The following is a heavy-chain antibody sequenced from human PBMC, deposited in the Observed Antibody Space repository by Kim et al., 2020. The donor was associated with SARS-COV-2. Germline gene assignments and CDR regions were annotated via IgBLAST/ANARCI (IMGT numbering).Heavy chain of an antibody. Sequence: SETLSLTCTVSGGSFSSYYLSWIRQPPGKGLEWIGYIYYSGSTNYNPSLTSRVTISVDTSKNQFSLKLSSVTAADTAVYYCARDRPAQDSYGSGSYYIRGNYYYYYGMDVWGQGTTVTVSS. CDR1: GGSFSSYY. CDR2: IYYSGST. J-gene: IGHJ6*02. V-gene: IGHV4-59*13. CDR3: ARDRPAQDSYGSGSYYIRGNYYYYYGMDV. D-gene: IGHD3-10*01.